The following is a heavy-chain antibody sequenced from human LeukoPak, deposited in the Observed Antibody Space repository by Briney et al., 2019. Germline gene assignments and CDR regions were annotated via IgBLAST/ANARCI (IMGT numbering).Heavy chain of an antibody. CDR3: ARQGITMVRGVIIAARYYCMDV. V-gene: IGHV4-38-2*02. CDR2: IYYSGST. D-gene: IGHD3-10*01. CDR1: GYSISSGYY. Sequence: SETLSLTCTVSGYSISSGYYWGWIRQPPGKGLEWIGSIYYSGSTYYNPSLKSRVTISVDTSKNQFSLKLSSVTAADTAVYYCARQGITMVRGVIIAARYYCMDVWGKGTTVTISS. J-gene: IGHJ6*03.